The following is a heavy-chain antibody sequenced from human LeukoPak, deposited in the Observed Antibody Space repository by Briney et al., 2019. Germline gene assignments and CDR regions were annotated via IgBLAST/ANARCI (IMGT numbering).Heavy chain of an antibody. J-gene: IGHJ4*02. D-gene: IGHD3-22*01. Sequence: SETLSLTCTVSGDSINSLDLWSWVRQPPGKGLEWTGEMYLSGTTHSNPSVKSRVTISIDKSKNQFFLNLSSVTAADTAVYYCAGLVGRYSSGLYYYYFDYWGQGTLVTVSS. CDR1: GDSINSLDL. CDR3: AGLVGRYSSGLYYYYFDY. CDR2: MYLSGTT. V-gene: IGHV4-4*02.